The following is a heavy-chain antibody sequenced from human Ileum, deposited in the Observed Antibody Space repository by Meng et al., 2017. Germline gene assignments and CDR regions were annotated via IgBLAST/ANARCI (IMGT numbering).Heavy chain of an antibody. J-gene: IGHJ4*02. V-gene: IGHV3-53*01. CDR2: IYSGGST. CDR3: ASSRPGVDGYNYGASGYFDY. CDR1: GFTVSSNY. Sequence: GGSLRLSCAASGFTVSSNYMSWVRQAPGKGLEWVSVIYSGGSTYYADSVKGRFTISRDNSKNTLYLQMNSLRAEDTAVYYCASSRPGVDGYNYGASGYFDYWGQGTLVTVSS. D-gene: IGHD5-24*01.